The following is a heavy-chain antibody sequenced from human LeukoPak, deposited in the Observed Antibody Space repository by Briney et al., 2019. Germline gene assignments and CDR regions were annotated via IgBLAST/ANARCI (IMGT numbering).Heavy chain of an antibody. Sequence: GASVKVSCKASGYTFTSYGISWVRQAPGQGLEWMGGIIPIFGTANYAQKFQGRVTITADESTSTAYMELSSLRSEDTAVYYCARGSAYYYDSSGPFDYWGQGTLVTVSS. CDR2: IIPIFGTA. J-gene: IGHJ4*02. D-gene: IGHD3-22*01. CDR1: GYTFTSYG. V-gene: IGHV1-69*13. CDR3: ARGSAYYYDSSGPFDY.